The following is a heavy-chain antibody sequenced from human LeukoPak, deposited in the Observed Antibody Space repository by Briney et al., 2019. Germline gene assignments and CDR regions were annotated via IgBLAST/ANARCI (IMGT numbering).Heavy chain of an antibody. Sequence: SETQSHTCTVSGGSFNNYYWSWIWQPPGKGLEWIGYISYTGSTNYSPSFKSRVTISVDRSKNQFSLNLSSVTAADTAVYYCARGGYISDWYEVDPLGQGTLVTVSS. CDR1: GGSFNNYY. CDR3: ARGGYISDWYEVDP. J-gene: IGHJ5*02. D-gene: IGHD6-13*01. CDR2: ISYTGST. V-gene: IGHV4-59*01.